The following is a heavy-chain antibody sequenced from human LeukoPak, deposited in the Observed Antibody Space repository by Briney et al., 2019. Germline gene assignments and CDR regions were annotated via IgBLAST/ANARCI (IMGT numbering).Heavy chain of an antibody. CDR3: AEETAVADWGYFDY. D-gene: IGHD6-19*01. CDR1: GFTSSSYG. J-gene: IGHJ4*02. CDR2: ISYDGSNK. V-gene: IGHV3-30*18. Sequence: PGGSLGLSCAASGFTSSSYGMHWVRQAPGKGLEWVAVISYDGSNKYYADSVKGRFTISRDNSKNTLYLQMNSLRAEDTAVYYCAEETAVADWGYFDYWGQGTLVTVSS.